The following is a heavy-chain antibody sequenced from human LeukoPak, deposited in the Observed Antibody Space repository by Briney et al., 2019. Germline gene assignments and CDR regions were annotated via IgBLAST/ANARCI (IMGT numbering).Heavy chain of an antibody. D-gene: IGHD6-19*01. J-gene: IGHJ4*02. CDR2: ISSSGSTI. Sequence: GGSLRLSCAASGFTFSSYEMNWVRQAPGKGLEWVSYISSSGSTIYYADSVKGRFTISRDNAKNSLYLQMNSLRAEDTAVYYCAKDLALAAGTGFDYWGQGTLVTVSS. CDR3: AKDLALAAGTGFDY. V-gene: IGHV3-48*03. CDR1: GFTFSSYE.